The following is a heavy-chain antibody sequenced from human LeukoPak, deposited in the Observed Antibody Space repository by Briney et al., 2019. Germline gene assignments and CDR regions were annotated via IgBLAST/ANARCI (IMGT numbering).Heavy chain of an antibody. CDR3: ARDPLEIVVVATDQGTY. D-gene: IGHD3-22*01. CDR1: GFTFSSYA. V-gene: IGHV3-30-3*01. CDR2: ISYDGSNK. Sequence: GGSLRLSCAASGFTFSSYAMHWVRQAPGKGLEWVAVISYDGSNKYYADSVKGRFTISRDNSKNTLYLQMNSLRAEDTAVYYCARDPLEIVVVATDQGTYWGQGTLVTVSS. J-gene: IGHJ4*02.